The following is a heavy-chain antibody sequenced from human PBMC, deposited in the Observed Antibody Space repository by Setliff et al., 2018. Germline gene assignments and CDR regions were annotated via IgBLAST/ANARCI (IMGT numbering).Heavy chain of an antibody. J-gene: IGHJ4*02. V-gene: IGHV3-23*01. D-gene: IGHD1-26*01. CDR2: VIQVGSG. CDR1: GFTFRDYS. CDR3: AKDRVNDGFWDLDS. Sequence: HPSETLSLSCAASGFTFRDYSMVWVRQVPGKGLEWVAGVIQVGSGVYADSVKGRSTISRDNSKNNFFLQINNLRAADTATYYCAKDRVNDGFWDLDSWGQGSVVTVPS.